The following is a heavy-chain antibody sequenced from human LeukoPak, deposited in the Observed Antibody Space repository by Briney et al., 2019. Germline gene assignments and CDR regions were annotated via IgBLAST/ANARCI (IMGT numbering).Heavy chain of an antibody. Sequence: GGSLRLSCAASEFTFSSYNMNWVRQAPGKGLEWVSSISSTSKYIYYADSVKGRFAISRDNAKNSLYLQMNSLRAEDTAVYYCAREPFWSGYYSNLHFDYWGQGTLVTVSS. V-gene: IGHV3-21*01. J-gene: IGHJ4*02. CDR2: ISSTSKYI. D-gene: IGHD3-3*01. CDR1: EFTFSSYN. CDR3: AREPFWSGYYSNLHFDY.